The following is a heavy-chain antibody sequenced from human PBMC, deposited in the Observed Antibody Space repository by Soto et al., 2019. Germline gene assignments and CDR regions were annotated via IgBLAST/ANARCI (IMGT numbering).Heavy chain of an antibody. Sequence: GASVKVSCKASGYTFTSYGISWVRQAPGQGLEWMGWISAYNGNTNYAQKFQGRVTMTRDTSTSTVHMELSSLRSEDTAVYYCARDHLPFWGQGTLVTVSS. CDR2: ISAYNGNT. CDR3: ARDHLPF. CDR1: GYTFTSYG. V-gene: IGHV1-18*01. J-gene: IGHJ4*02.